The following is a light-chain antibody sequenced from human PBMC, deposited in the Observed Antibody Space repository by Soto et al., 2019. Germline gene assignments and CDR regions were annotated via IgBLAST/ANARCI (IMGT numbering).Light chain of an antibody. CDR3: YSYAGTNNYV. CDR2: EVN. Sequence: QSALTQPPSASGSPGQSVTISCTGTGSDVGGYNFVSWYQHHPGKAPKLIIYEVNNRPSGVPDRFSGSKSGNTASLTVSGLQAEDEADYYCYSYAGTNNYVFGPGTKLTVL. CDR1: GSDVGGYNF. J-gene: IGLJ1*01. V-gene: IGLV2-8*01.